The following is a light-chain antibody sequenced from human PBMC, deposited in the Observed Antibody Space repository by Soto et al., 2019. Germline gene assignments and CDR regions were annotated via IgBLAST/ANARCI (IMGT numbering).Light chain of an antibody. J-gene: IGLJ1*01. Sequence: QSALTQPRSVSGSPGQSVTISCTGTSSDVGGYNYVSWYEQHPVKAPKLMIYDVTKGPSGVPDRFSGSKSGKTASLTISGLQAEDEADYYCCSYAGSYTWVFGTGTKLTVL. CDR2: DVT. V-gene: IGLV2-11*01. CDR1: SSDVGGYNY. CDR3: CSYAGSYTWV.